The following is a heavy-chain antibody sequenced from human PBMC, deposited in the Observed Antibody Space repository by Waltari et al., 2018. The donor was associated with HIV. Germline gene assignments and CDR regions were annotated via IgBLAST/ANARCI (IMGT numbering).Heavy chain of an antibody. CDR2: ISGYNGNT. CDR1: GYTFSAYT. Sequence: VQLVQSGAEMRKPGASVKVSCRASGYTFSAYTISWVRQAPGQGLEWMGWISGYNGNTNYAQKFQGRVNLTTDTSTITAHMGLRSLRSDDTAVYYGARGVSIVRGVMIRGHMDVWGQGTTVTVSS. J-gene: IGHJ6*02. CDR3: ARGVSIVRGVMIRGHMDV. D-gene: IGHD3-10*01. V-gene: IGHV1-18*01.